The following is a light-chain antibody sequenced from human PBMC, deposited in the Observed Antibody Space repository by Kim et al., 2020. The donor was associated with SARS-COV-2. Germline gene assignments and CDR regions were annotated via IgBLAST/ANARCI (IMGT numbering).Light chain of an antibody. CDR3: TSWTTSNTYV. CDR2: GVN. Sequence: GQSITISCTGTSGDVGSYNYVSLYQQHPGRAPKLIISGVNKRPSGVSHRFSGSKSGNTATLTISGLQPEDESDYFCTSWTTSNTYVFGGGTKVTVL. V-gene: IGLV2-14*04. CDR1: SGDVGSYNY. J-gene: IGLJ1*01.